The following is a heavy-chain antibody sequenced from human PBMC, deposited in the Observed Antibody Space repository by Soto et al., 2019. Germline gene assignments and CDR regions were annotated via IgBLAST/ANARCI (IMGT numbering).Heavy chain of an antibody. CDR2: INHSGST. V-gene: IGHV4-34*01. CDR1: GGSFSGYY. D-gene: IGHD5-18*01. CDR3: ARGRTAMGAYNYYYGMDI. Sequence: AETLSLTCAVYGGSFSGYYWSWIRQPPGKGLEWIGEINHSGSTNYNPSLKSRVTISVDTSKNQFSLKLSSVTAADTAVYYCARGRTAMGAYNYYYGMDIWGQGTPVTVSS. J-gene: IGHJ6*02.